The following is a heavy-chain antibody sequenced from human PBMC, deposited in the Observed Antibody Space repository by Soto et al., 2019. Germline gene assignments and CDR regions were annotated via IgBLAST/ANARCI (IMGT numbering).Heavy chain of an antibody. Sequence: PGGSLRLSCAASGFIFSTYGMHWVRQAPGKGLEWVAVIWFDGSNKYYADSVKGRFTISRDNSKNTLYLQMNSLRAEDTAVYYCARAVGPFDFWGQGTMVTVS. J-gene: IGHJ3*01. V-gene: IGHV3-33*01. CDR1: GFIFSTYG. CDR2: IWFDGSNK. CDR3: ARAVGPFDF.